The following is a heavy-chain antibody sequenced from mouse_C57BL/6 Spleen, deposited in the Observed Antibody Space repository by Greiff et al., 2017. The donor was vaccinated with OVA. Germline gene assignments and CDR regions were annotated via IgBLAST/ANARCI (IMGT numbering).Heavy chain of an antibody. Sequence: QVQLQQSGAELMKPGASVKLSCKATGYTFTGYWIEWVKQRPGHGLEWIGEILPGSGSTIYNEKFKGKATFTADTSSSTAYMQLSSLTTEGSAIYYCARYYYGSSPYFDYWGQGTTLTVSS. CDR2: ILPGSGST. CDR1: GYTFTGYW. D-gene: IGHD1-1*01. J-gene: IGHJ2*01. CDR3: ARYYYGSSPYFDY. V-gene: IGHV1-9*01.